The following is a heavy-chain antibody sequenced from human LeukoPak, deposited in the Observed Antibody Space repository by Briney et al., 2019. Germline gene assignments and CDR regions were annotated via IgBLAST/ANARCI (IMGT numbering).Heavy chain of an antibody. D-gene: IGHD2-15*01. V-gene: IGHV3-23*01. Sequence: PGGSLRLSCAASGFTFSNYAMSWVRQAPGKGLEWVSAISDSGGATNCADSVEGRFTISRDNSKNTLYLQMNSLRAEDTAVYYCAKRSCSGGSCNFDYWGQGTLVTVSS. CDR1: GFTFSNYA. CDR2: ISDSGGAT. J-gene: IGHJ4*02. CDR3: AKRSCSGGSCNFDY.